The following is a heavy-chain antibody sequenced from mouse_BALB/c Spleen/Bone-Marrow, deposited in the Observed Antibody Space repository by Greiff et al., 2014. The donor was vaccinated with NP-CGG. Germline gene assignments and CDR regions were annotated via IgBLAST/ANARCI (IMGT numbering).Heavy chain of an antibody. J-gene: IGHJ4*01. CDR2: IDPANGNT. V-gene: IGHV14-3*02. CDR3: ARWEYYAMDY. D-gene: IGHD4-1*01. CDR1: GFHIKDTY. Sequence: VPLKESGAELVKPGASVKFSCTTSGFHIKDTYMHWGKQKPEQGLEWIGRIDPANGNTKYDPKFQGKATITADTSSNTAYLQLSSLTSEDTAVYYCARWEYYAMDYWGQGTSVTVSS.